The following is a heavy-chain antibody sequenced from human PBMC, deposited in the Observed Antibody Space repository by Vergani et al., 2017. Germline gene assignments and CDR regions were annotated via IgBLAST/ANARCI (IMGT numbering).Heavy chain of an antibody. J-gene: IGHJ4*02. Sequence: QLQLQESGPGLVKPSETLSLTCTVSGGSISSSSYYWSWIRQHPGKGLEWIGYIYYSGSTYYNPSLKSRVTISVDTSKNQFSLKLSSVTAADTAVYYCARTVYYYDSSGPGXFDYWGQGTLVTVSS. D-gene: IGHD3-22*01. CDR3: ARTVYYYDSSGPGXFDY. V-gene: IGHV4-31*03. CDR2: IYYSGST. CDR1: GGSISSSSYY.